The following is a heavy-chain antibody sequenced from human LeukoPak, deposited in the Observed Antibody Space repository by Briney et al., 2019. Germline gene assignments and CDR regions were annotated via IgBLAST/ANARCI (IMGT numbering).Heavy chain of an antibody. CDR1: GYTFTGYY. J-gene: IGHJ4*02. V-gene: IGHV1-2*02. CDR2: INPNSGGT. CDR3: ASIDHGDIVVVPAAPFHDY. Sequence: ASVKVSCKASGYTFTGYYMHWVRQAPGQGLEWMGWINPNSGGTNYAQKFQGRVTMTRGTSISTAYMELSRLRSDDTAVYYCASIDHGDIVVVPAAPFHDYWGQGTLVTVSS. D-gene: IGHD2-2*01.